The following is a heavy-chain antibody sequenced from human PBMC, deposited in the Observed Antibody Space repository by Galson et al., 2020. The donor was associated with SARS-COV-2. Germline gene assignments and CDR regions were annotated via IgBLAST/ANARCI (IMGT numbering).Heavy chain of an antibody. J-gene: IGHJ6*03. CDR3: ARSRQDFTMILLAITGYYYYMDV. Sequence: SETLSLTCAVYGGSFSDYYWSWIRQPPGKGLEWIGEINHSGSINYNPSSKSRVTILADTSKNQFSLRLSSVTAADTAVYYCARSRQDFTMILLAITGYYYYMDVWGKGTPVTISS. CDR2: INHSGSI. V-gene: IGHV4-34*01. CDR1: GGSFSDYY. D-gene: IGHD3-22*01.